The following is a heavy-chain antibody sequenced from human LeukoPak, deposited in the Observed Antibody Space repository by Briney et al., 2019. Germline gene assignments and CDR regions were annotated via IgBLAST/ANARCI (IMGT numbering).Heavy chain of an antibody. CDR1: GFTFSSYS. CDR2: ISSSSSYI. J-gene: IGHJ4*02. CDR3: ARASAYDILTGYHEAFDY. V-gene: IGHV3-21*01. Sequence: GGSLRLSCAASGFTFSSYSMNWVRQAPGKGLEWVSSISSSSSYIYYADSVKGRFTISRDNAKNSLYLQMNSLRAEDTAVYYCARASAYDILTGYHEAFDYWGQGTLVTVSS. D-gene: IGHD3-9*01.